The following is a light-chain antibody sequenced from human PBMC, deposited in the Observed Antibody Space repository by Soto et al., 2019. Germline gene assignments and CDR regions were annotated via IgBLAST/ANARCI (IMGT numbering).Light chain of an antibody. CDR1: SSDVGGYNY. V-gene: IGLV2-8*01. J-gene: IGLJ2*01. CDR2: EVN. CDR3: CSYATPRL. Sequence: QSALTQPPSASGSPGQSVAISCTGTSSDVGGYNYVSWYQQHPGKAPKLMIYEVNKRPSGVPDRFSGSKSGNTASLTVSGLQAEDEADYYCCSYATPRLFGGGTQLTVL.